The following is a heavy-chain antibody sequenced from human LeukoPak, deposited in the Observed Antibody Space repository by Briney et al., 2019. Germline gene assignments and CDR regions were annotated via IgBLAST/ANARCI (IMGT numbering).Heavy chain of an antibody. Sequence: KPSETLSLTCTVSGASISSSSYYWSWIRQHPGKGLEWIGYIYYSGSTYYNPSLKSRVTISVDTSKDQFSLKLSSVTAADTAVYYCARNMGIGYSYGYRAPGGNWFDPWGQGTLVTVSS. J-gene: IGHJ5*02. V-gene: IGHV4-31*03. CDR1: GASISSSSYY. CDR3: ARNMGIGYSYGYRAPGGNWFDP. CDR2: IYYSGST. D-gene: IGHD5-18*01.